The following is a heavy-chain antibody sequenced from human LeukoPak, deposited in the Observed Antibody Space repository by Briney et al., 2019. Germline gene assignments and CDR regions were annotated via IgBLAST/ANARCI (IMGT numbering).Heavy chain of an antibody. CDR2: IYYSGST. J-gene: IGHJ6*02. V-gene: IGHV4-59*01. Sequence: PSETLSLTCTASGGSISSYYWSWIRQPPGKGLEWIGYIYYSGSTNYNPSLKSRVTISVDTSKNQFSLKLSSVTAADTAVYYCARAPYYYYGMDVWGQGTTVTVSS. CDR3: ARAPYYYYGMDV. CDR1: GGSISSYY.